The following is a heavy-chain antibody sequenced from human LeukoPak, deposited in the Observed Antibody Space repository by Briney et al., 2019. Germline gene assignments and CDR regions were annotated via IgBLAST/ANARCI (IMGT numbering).Heavy chain of an antibody. J-gene: IGHJ3*02. V-gene: IGHV3-23*01. CDR1: GLTFSSYW. CDR2: ISGSGGST. D-gene: IGHD3-22*01. Sequence: GWSLRLSCAASGLTFSSYWMSGVRQAPGKGREGVSAISGSGGSTYNADSVKGRFTISRDNSTNTLYLQMNTVRAEDTAVYYCARWYYYDSSRYYSDDAFDIWGQGTMVTVSS. CDR3: ARWYYYDSSRYYSDDAFDI.